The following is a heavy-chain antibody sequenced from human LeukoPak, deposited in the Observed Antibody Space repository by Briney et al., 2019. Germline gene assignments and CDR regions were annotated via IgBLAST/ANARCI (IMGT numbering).Heavy chain of an antibody. V-gene: IGHV1-69*13. J-gene: IGHJ3*02. CDR1: GGTFSNYA. CDR3: AEEDNPGDAFDI. CDR2: IIPIFGTA. Sequence: SVIVSCKASGGTFSNYAISWVRQAPGQGLEWMGGIIPIFGTANYAQKFQGRVTITADESTSTAYMELSSLTSEDTAVYYCAEEDNPGDAFDIWGQGTMVTVSS. D-gene: IGHD1-14*01.